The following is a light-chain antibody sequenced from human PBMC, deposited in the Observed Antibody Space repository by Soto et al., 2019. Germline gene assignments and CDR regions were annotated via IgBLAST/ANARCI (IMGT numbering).Light chain of an antibody. CDR3: MQSQQTPPT. CDR1: QSLLQSNGYNY. V-gene: IGKV2-28*01. Sequence: DIVMTQSPLSLPVTPGEPASISCSSSQSLLQSNGYNYLDWYLQKPGQSPQLLIFFGSYRASGVPDRFSGSGSGTDFTLNIRSVEAEDVGIYYCMQSQQTPPTFGQGTRVEIK. J-gene: IGKJ1*01. CDR2: FGS.